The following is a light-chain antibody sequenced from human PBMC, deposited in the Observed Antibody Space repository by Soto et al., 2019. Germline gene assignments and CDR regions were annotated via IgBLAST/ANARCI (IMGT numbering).Light chain of an antibody. CDR3: SSYTSSSTLSYV. Sequence: QSALTQPASVSGSPGQSITISCTGTSGDVGNFNLVSWYQQHPGKAPKLMIYDVSNRPSGVSNRFSGSKSGNTASLTISGLQAEDEADYYCSSYTSSSTLSYVFGTGTKLTVL. CDR1: SGDVGNFNL. V-gene: IGLV2-14*02. J-gene: IGLJ1*01. CDR2: DVS.